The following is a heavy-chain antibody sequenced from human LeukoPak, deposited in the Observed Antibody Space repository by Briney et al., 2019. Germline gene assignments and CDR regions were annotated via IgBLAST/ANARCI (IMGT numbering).Heavy chain of an antibody. V-gene: IGHV4-59*01. CDR3: AAYYYYSSGRY. Sequence: PSETLSLTCTVFGGSISSYYWSWIRQPPGKGLEWIGYIYYSGSTTYNPSLKSRVTISVDTSKNQLSLKLRAVTGADTAVYYCAAYYYYSSGRYWGQGTLVTVSS. J-gene: IGHJ4*02. CDR2: IYYSGST. CDR1: GGSISSYY. D-gene: IGHD3-22*01.